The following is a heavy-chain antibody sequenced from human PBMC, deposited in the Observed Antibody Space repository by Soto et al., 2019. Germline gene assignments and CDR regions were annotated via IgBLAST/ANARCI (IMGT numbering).Heavy chain of an antibody. CDR1: GVTFSSYW. D-gene: IGHD2-15*01. Sequence: GSLRLACVASGVTFSSYWMHWVRQAPGKGLVWVSRINSDGSSTNYADSVKGRFTISRDNAKNTLFLQMDSLRAEDTALYYCARGYCSGGSCWDPSFDYWGKGTLVTVSS. CDR3: ARGYCSGGSCWDPSFDY. CDR2: INSDGSST. V-gene: IGHV3-74*01. J-gene: IGHJ4*02.